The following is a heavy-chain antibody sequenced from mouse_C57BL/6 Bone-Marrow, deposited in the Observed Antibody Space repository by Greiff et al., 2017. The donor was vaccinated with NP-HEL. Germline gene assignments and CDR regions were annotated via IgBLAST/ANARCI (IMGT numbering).Heavy chain of an antibody. D-gene: IGHD1-1*01. Sequence: QVQLQQPGAELVRPGTSVKLSCKASGYTFTSYWMHWVKQRPGQGLEWIGVIDPSDSYTNYNQKFKGKATFTVDPSSTTAYMQLSSLTSEDSAVYYCARRDYGSSYVETWFAYWGQGTLVTVSA. J-gene: IGHJ3*01. V-gene: IGHV1-59*01. CDR1: GYTFTSYW. CDR2: IDPSDSYT. CDR3: ARRDYGSSYVETWFAY.